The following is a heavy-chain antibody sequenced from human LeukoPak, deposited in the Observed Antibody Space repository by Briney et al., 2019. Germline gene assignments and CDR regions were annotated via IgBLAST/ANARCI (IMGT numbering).Heavy chain of an antibody. CDR1: GGSISSSSYY. D-gene: IGHD2-15*01. CDR2: IYYSGST. V-gene: IGHV4-39*01. Sequence: PSETLSLTCTVSGGSISSSSYYWGWIRQPPGKGLEWIGSIYYSGSTYYNPSLKSRVTISVDTSKNQFSLKLSSATAADTAVYYCARLVVVAATEYFQHWGQGTLVTVSS. J-gene: IGHJ1*01. CDR3: ARLVVVAATEYFQH.